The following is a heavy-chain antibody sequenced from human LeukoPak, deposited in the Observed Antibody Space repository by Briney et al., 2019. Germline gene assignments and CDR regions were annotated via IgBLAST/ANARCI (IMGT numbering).Heavy chain of an antibody. CDR1: GFTFSSYG. V-gene: IGHV3-33*01. Sequence: GGSLRLSCAASGFTFSSYGMHWVRQAPGKGLEWVAVIWYDGSNKYYADSVKGRFTISRDNSKNTLYLQMNSLRAEDTAVYYCARDPDYDILTGYSYYFDYWGQGTLVTVSS. D-gene: IGHD3-9*01. CDR3: ARDPDYDILTGYSYYFDY. J-gene: IGHJ4*02. CDR2: IWYDGSNK.